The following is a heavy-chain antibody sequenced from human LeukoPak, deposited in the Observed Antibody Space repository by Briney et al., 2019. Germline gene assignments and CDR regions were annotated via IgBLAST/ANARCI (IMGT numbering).Heavy chain of an antibody. D-gene: IGHD3-22*01. CDR1: GGTFSSYT. Sequence: ASVKVSCKTSGGTFSSYTITWVRQAPGQGLEWMGGIIPIFGTTNYAQKFQGRVTITADESTSTAYMELSRLRSDDTAVYYCAREDSTGYSSLDYWGQGTLVTVSS. J-gene: IGHJ4*02. V-gene: IGHV1-69*13. CDR2: IIPIFGTT. CDR3: AREDSTGYSSLDY.